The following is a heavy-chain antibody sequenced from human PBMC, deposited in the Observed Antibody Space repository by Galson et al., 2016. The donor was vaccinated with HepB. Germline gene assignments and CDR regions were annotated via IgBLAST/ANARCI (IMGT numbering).Heavy chain of an antibody. D-gene: IGHD3-9*01. CDR3: AREVSAPTGYNWYFDL. J-gene: IGHJ2*01. CDR1: GFDFSAYY. Sequence: SLRLSCAASGFDFSAYYMTWIRQAPGKGPEWISDINSGGSSIYYADSVKGRFTVSRDNAKNSLHLQMNSLRAEDTAVYYCAREVSAPTGYNWYFDLWGRGTLVTVSS. V-gene: IGHV3-11*01. CDR2: INSGGSSI.